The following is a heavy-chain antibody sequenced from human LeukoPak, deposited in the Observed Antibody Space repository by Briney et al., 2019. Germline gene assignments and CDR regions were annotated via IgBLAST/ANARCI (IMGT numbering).Heavy chain of an antibody. V-gene: IGHV1-46*01. CDR2: INPSGGST. Sequence: GASAKVSCKASGNTFTTGQLHWVRQAPGQGLEWMGIINPSGGSTSYAQKFQGRVTMTRDTSTGTVYMELSSLRSEDTALYYCAREYGTGGLDYWGQGTLVTVSS. CDR1: GNTFTTGQ. CDR3: AREYGTGGLDY. J-gene: IGHJ4*02. D-gene: IGHD2-8*02.